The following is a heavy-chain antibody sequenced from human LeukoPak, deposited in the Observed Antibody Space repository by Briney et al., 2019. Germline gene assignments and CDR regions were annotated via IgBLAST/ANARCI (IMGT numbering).Heavy chain of an antibody. CDR1: GFTFDDHA. CDR2: ISWNSGSI. CDR3: AKDIGSSGWYDY. Sequence: GRSLRLSCAASGFTFDDHAMHWVRQAPGKGLEWVSGISWNSGSIGYADSVKGRFTISRDNAKNSLYLQMNSPRAEDTALYYCAKDIGSSGWYDYWGQGTLVTVSS. D-gene: IGHD6-19*01. V-gene: IGHV3-9*01. J-gene: IGHJ4*02.